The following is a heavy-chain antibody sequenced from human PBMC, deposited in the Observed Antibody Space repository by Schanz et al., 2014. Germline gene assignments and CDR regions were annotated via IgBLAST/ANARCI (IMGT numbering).Heavy chain of an antibody. CDR2: ISAYNGNM. CDR1: GGTFNSYA. J-gene: IGHJ4*02. D-gene: IGHD6-6*01. CDR3: ARGGAYRSPSPVFYFDY. V-gene: IGHV1-18*01. Sequence: QVQLVQSGAEVKKPGSSVKVSCKASGGTFNSYAISWVRQAPGQGLEWMGWISAYNGNMNYAPKFQGRVTMPTATSTSKAYMELSSLRSEDTAVYYCARGGAYRSPSPVFYFDYWGQGTLVTVSS.